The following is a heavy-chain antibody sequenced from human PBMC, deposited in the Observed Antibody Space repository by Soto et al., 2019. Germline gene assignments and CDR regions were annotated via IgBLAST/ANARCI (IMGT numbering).Heavy chain of an antibody. J-gene: IGHJ6*02. V-gene: IGHV3-30-3*01. CDR1: GFTFSSYA. CDR3: AKDIRYYYDSSGYYRRYYGMDV. D-gene: IGHD3-22*01. Sequence: GGSLRLSCAASGFTFSSYAMHWVRQAPGKGLEWVALISYDGSDKYYADSVKGRFTISRDNSKNTLYLQMNSLRAEDTAVYYCAKDIRYYYDSSGYYRRYYGMDVWGQGTTVTVSS. CDR2: ISYDGSDK.